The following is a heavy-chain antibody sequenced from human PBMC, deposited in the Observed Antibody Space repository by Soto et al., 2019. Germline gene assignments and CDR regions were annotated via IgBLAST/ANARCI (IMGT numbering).Heavy chain of an antibody. J-gene: IGHJ6*02. CDR2: IYHSGST. CDR1: GFPISSGYY. D-gene: IGHD3-16*01. V-gene: IGHV4-38-2*01. Sequence: PENLSLTYAVSGFPISSGYYWGWIRQSPGRELEGIANIYHSGSTYYNPSLKSRVSMSVDKSKNQFSLNLYSVTAADTDVFYCARGGEESIYHGFEVWCQWSSVT. CDR3: ARGGEESIYHGFEV.